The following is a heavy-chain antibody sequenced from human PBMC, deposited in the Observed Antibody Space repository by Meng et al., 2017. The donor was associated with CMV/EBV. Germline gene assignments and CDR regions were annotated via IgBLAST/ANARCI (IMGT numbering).Heavy chain of an antibody. J-gene: IGHJ4*02. Sequence: GSLKISCAASGFTFSSYSMNWVRQAPGKGLEWVSSISSSSSYIYYADSVKGRFTISRDNAKNSLYLQMNSLRAEDTAVYYCARDLRPAREGGLASYYYDSSGYLAYWGQGTLVTVSS. V-gene: IGHV3-21*01. CDR2: ISSSSSYI. D-gene: IGHD3-22*01. CDR1: GFTFSSYS. CDR3: ARDLRPAREGGLASYYYDSSGYLAY.